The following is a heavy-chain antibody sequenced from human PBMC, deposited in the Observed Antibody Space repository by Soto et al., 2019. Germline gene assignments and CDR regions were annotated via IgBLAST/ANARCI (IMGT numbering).Heavy chain of an antibody. CDR3: ASQYYDSSGYYDY. J-gene: IGHJ4*02. D-gene: IGHD3-22*01. V-gene: IGHV4-30-4*01. CDR1: GGSISSGDYY. Sequence: SETLSLTCTVSGGSISSGDYYWSWIRQPPGKGLEWIGYIYYSGSTYYNPSLKSRVTISVDTSKNQFSLKLSSVTAADTAVYYCASQYYDSSGYYDYWGQGTLVTVSS. CDR2: IYYSGST.